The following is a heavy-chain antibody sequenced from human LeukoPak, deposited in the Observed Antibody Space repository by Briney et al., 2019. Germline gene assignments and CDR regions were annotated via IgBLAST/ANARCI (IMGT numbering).Heavy chain of an antibody. Sequence: PGGSQRLSCAASGVTFSSYAMRWVRQAPGKGLGWVAVISYDGSNKYYADSVKGRVTISTDNSKPTLSLQMNSLRAEDTAVYCCARIAVAGIVNYYYGMDVWGQATTVTASS. CDR2: ISYDGSNK. V-gene: IGHV3-30-3*01. D-gene: IGHD6-19*01. CDR1: GVTFSSYA. CDR3: ARIAVAGIVNYYYGMDV. J-gene: IGHJ6*02.